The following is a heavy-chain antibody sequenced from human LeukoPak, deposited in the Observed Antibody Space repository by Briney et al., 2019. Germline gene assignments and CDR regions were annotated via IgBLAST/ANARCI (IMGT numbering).Heavy chain of an antibody. CDR1: GFTFSSYA. Sequence: GGSLRLSCAASGFTFSSYAMHWVRQAPGKGLEWVSSISSSSSYIYYADSVKGRFTISRDNAKNSLYLQMNSLRAEDAAVYYCAREDILTGYYMDVWGKGTTVTVSS. D-gene: IGHD3-9*01. V-gene: IGHV3-21*01. J-gene: IGHJ6*03. CDR2: ISSSSSYI. CDR3: AREDILTGYYMDV.